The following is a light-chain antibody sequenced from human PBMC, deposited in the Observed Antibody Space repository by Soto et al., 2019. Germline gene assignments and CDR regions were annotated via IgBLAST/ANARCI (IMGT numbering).Light chain of an antibody. CDR1: QSVDSNY. Sequence: EIVLTQSPGTLSLPPGERATLSCRASQSVDSNYLAWYQQRPGQAPRLLIHGASSRATGIPDRFSGSGSGTDFTLTISRLEPEDFAVYYCQHYGFVWYTFGQGTNLEIK. CDR3: QHYGFVWYT. V-gene: IGKV3-20*01. CDR2: GAS. J-gene: IGKJ2*01.